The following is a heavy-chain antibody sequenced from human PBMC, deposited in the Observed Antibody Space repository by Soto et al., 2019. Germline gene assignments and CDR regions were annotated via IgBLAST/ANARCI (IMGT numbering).Heavy chain of an antibody. Sequence: SETLSLTCTVSGGSISSSYWSWIRQPPGKGLEWIGYIYDSGSTYYNSSLKSRVTMSVDTSKNQFSLKLSSVTAADTAVYYCARPLIYWGSGTPVT. D-gene: IGHD2-21*01. CDR2: IYDSGST. V-gene: IGHV4-59*08. CDR1: GGSISSSY. J-gene: IGHJ1*01. CDR3: ARPLIY.